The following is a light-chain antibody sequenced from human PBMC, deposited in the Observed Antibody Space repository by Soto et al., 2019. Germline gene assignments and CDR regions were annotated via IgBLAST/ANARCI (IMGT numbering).Light chain of an antibody. CDR1: QSISSW. J-gene: IGKJ1*01. CDR3: EKYNSYSWT. Sequence: DIQVTQSRPTLSRSVSEKGTSTFQASQSISSWLAWYQQKPGKAPKLLIYDASSLDSRLPSRFSGSGSGKEFSLTLSSLQPDDFATYYCEKYNSYSWTFGQGTKVDI. V-gene: IGKV1-5*01. CDR2: DAS.